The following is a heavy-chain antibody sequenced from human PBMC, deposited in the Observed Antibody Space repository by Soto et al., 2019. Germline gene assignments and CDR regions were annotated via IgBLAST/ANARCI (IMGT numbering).Heavy chain of an antibody. CDR1: GGSFSGYY. V-gene: IGHV4-34*01. D-gene: IGHD2-8*01. Sequence: SETLSLTCAVYGGSFSGYYWSWIRQPPGKGLEWIGEINHSGSTTYSPSFQGQVTVSADKSISTAYLQWSSLKASDTAMYYCARQDPGMEMVLGAFDIWGQGTMVTVSS. J-gene: IGHJ3*02. CDR3: ARQDPGMEMVLGAFDI. CDR2: INHSGST.